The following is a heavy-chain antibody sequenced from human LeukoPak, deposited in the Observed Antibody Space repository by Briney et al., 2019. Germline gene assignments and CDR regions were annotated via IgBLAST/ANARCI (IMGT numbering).Heavy chain of an antibody. Sequence: SVKVSCKASGGTFSSHAISWVRQAPGQGLEWMGGIIPIFGTANYAQKFQGRVTITADESTSTAYMELSSLRSEDTAVYYCARVRFYCSGGSCYTDAFDIWGQGTMVTVSS. CDR2: IIPIFGTA. V-gene: IGHV1-69*13. J-gene: IGHJ3*02. CDR3: ARVRFYCSGGSCYTDAFDI. CDR1: GGTFSSHA. D-gene: IGHD2-15*01.